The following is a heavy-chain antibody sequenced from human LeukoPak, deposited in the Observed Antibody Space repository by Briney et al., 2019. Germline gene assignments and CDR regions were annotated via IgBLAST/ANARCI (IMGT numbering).Heavy chain of an antibody. CDR3: ARDPGGSASAPTFYY. V-gene: IGHV4-39*07. CDR2: IYYSGST. D-gene: IGHD3-16*01. J-gene: IGHJ6*03. Sequence: SETLSLTCTVSGGSISSSSYYWGWIRQPPGKGLEWIGSIYYSGSTYYNPSLKSRVTISVDTSKNQFSLRLSSVTAADTAVYYCARDPGGSASAPTFYY. CDR1: GGSISSSSYY.